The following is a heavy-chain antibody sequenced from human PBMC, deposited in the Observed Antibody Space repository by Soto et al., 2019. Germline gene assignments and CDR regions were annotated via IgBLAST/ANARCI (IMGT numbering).Heavy chain of an antibody. D-gene: IGHD3-22*01. J-gene: IGHJ5*02. CDR3: ARDTIRANGGYSYNWFDP. CDR2: INPNSGGT. CDR1: GYTFTGYD. Sequence: ASVKVSCKASGYTFTGYDMHWVRQAPGQGLEWMGWINPNSGGTNYAQKFQGWVTMTRDTSISTAYMELSRLRSDDTAVYYCARDTIRANGGYSYNWFDPWGQGTLVTVSS. V-gene: IGHV1-2*04.